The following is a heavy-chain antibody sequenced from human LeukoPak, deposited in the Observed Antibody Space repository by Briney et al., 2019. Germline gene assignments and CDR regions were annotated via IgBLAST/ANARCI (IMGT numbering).Heavy chain of an antibody. Sequence: GGSLRLSCAASEFTVSSNYMSWVRQAPGKGLEWVSYISSSSSTIYYADSVKGRFTISRDNAKNSLYLQMNSLRAEDTAVYYCAGDYNFVVWGQGTLVTVSS. V-gene: IGHV3-48*04. J-gene: IGHJ4*02. D-gene: IGHD4-17*01. CDR3: AGDYNFVV. CDR2: ISSSSSTI. CDR1: EFTVSSNY.